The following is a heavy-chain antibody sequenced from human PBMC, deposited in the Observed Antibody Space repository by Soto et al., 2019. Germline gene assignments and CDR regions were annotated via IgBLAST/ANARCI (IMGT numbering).Heavy chain of an antibody. J-gene: IGHJ3*02. CDR1: GYSFTSYW. CDR2: IDPSDSYT. D-gene: IGHD5-18*01. Sequence: GESLKISCKGSGYSFTSYWISWVRQMPGKGLEWMGRIDPSDSYTNYSPSFQGHVTVSADKSISTAYLQWSSLKASDTAMYYCARLGAYRYGYMYAFDIWGQGTMVTVSS. CDR3: ARLGAYRYGYMYAFDI. V-gene: IGHV5-10-1*01.